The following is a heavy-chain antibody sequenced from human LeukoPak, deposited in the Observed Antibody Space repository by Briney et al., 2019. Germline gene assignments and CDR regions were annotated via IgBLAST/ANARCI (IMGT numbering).Heavy chain of an antibody. CDR2: ISAYNGDT. Sequence: GASVKVSCKASGYTFTSYGITWVRQAPGKGLEWMGWISAYNGDTNYAQKLQCRVTMTTDTSTSTAYMELRSLRSDDTAVYYCASLKNYYVSSGNLVTDAFDIWGQGTMVTVSS. J-gene: IGHJ3*02. CDR3: ASLKNYYVSSGNLVTDAFDI. D-gene: IGHD3-22*01. CDR1: GYTFTSYG. V-gene: IGHV1-18*01.